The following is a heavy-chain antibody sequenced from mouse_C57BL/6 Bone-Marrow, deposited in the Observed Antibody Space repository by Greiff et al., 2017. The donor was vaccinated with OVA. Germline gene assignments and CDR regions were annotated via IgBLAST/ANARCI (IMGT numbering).Heavy chain of an antibody. Sequence: QVQLQQSGPGLVQPSQSLSITCTVSGFSLTSYGVHWVRQSPGKGLEWLGVIWSGGSTDSNAAFISRLSISKDNSKSQVFFKMNRLQADDTAIYYCARNWGLRRPAWFAYWGQGTLVTVSA. D-gene: IGHD2-4*01. CDR3: ARNWGLRRPAWFAY. CDR1: GFSLTSYG. J-gene: IGHJ3*01. CDR2: IWSGGST. V-gene: IGHV2-2*01.